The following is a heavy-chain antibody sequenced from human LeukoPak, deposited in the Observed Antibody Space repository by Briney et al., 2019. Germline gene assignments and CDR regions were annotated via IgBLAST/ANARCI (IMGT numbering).Heavy chain of an antibody. CDR1: GDSISLFY. Sequence: SETLSHTCIVSGDSISLFYWSWIRQPPGKGLEWIGYIHYSGRTNYNPSLKSRVTMSLDTSKNHFSPKLRSVTAADTAVYYCARVSPDTATDYGWFDPWGQGSLVTVSS. CDR2: IHYSGRT. J-gene: IGHJ5*02. V-gene: IGHV4-59*01. CDR3: ARVSPDTATDYGWFDP. D-gene: IGHD5-18*01.